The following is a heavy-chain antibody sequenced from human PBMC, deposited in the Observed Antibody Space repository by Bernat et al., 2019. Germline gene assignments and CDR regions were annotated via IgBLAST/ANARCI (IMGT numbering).Heavy chain of an antibody. D-gene: IGHD2-21*01. CDR3: AKVVEMAIDY. Sequence: EVQLLESGGGLVQPGGSLRLSCAASGFTFSSYAMSWVRQTPGKGLEWVSAISGSGGSTYYADSVKGRFTIYRDNSKNTLYLQMNSLRAEDTAVDYCAKVVEMAIDYWGQGTLVTVSS. CDR2: ISGSGGST. CDR1: GFTFSSYA. V-gene: IGHV3-23*01. J-gene: IGHJ4*02.